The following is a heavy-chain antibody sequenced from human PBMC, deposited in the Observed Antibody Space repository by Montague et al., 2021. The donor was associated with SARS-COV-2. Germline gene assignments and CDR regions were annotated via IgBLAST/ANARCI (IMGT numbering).Heavy chain of an antibody. V-gene: IGHV3-23*01. CDR2: ITGRGSDT. CDR3: VKFGDCTGGSCYGFFDY. Sequence: SLRLSCAASGFSFSSFVMSWVRQSPGKGLEWVSAITGRGSDTYYXDSXTGRFTISRDNSKNTLYLQMNGLRDDDTAVYYCVKFGDCTGGSCYGFFDYWGQGALVTVSS. J-gene: IGHJ4*02. D-gene: IGHD2-15*01. CDR1: GFSFSSFV.